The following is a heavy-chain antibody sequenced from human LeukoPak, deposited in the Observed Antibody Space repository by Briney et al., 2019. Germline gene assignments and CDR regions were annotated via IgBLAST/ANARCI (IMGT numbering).Heavy chain of an antibody. CDR1: GFTFSSYA. CDR3: ARESTVTHSFDY. V-gene: IGHV3-64*02. J-gene: IGHJ4*02. Sequence: GGSLRLSCAASGFTFSSYATHWVRQAPGKGLEYVSAISSNGGSTYYADSVKGRFTISRDNSKNTLYLQMGSLRAEDMAVYYCARESTVTHSFDYWGQGTLFTVSS. CDR2: ISSNGGST. D-gene: IGHD4-17*01.